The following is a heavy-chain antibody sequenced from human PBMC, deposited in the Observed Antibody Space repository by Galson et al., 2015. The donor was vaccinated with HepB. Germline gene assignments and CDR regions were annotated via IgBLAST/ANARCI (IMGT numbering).Heavy chain of an antibody. CDR2: IYPSDSDT. D-gene: IGHD6-13*01. CDR3: ARPIAAAGTELDY. Sequence: QSGAEVKKPGESLKISCKGSGFSFTNYWIGWVRQMPWKGLEYMGVIYPSDSDTRYSPSFQGQVTISADKSISTAYLQWSSLKASDTAMYYCARPIAAAGTELDYWGQGTLVTVSS. CDR1: GFSFTNYW. J-gene: IGHJ4*02. V-gene: IGHV5-51*01.